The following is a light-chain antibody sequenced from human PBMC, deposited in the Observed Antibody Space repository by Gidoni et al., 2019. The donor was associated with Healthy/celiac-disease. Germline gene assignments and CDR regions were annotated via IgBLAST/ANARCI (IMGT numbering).Light chain of an antibody. J-gene: IGKJ4*01. CDR1: QGISSY. CDR2: AAS. V-gene: IGKV1-8*01. Sequence: AIRMTQSPSSFSASTGDRVTITCRASQGISSYLAWYQQKPGKAPKLLIYAASTLQSGVPSRFSGSGSGTDFTLTISGLQSEDFATYYCPQYYSYPPLAFGGGTKVEIK. CDR3: PQYYSYPPLA.